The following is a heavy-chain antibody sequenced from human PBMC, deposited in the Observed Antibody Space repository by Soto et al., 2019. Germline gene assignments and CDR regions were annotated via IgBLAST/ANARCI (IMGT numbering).Heavy chain of an antibody. CDR1: GGSFSGYY. D-gene: IGHD3-22*01. J-gene: IGHJ5*02. V-gene: IGHV4-34*01. CDR2: INHSGST. CDR3: AGLGSYYYDSSGT. Sequence: SETLSLTCAVYGGSFSGYYWSWIRQPPGKGLEWIGEINHSGSTNYNPSLKSRVTISVDTSKNQFSLKLSSVTAADTAVYYCAGLGSYYYDSSGTWGQGTLVTVSS.